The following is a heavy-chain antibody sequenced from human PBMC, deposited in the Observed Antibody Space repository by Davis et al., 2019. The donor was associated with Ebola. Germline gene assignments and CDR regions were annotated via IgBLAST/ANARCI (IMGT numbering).Heavy chain of an antibody. V-gene: IGHV3-48*01. CDR2: ISSSSSTI. CDR3: AKDNPPYYGDYEGSYFDY. Sequence: GESLKIPCAASGFTFSSYNMNWVRQVPGKGLEWVSYISSSSSTIYYADSVKGRFTISRDNSKNTLYLQMNSLRAEDTAVYYCAKDNPPYYGDYEGSYFDYWGQGTLVTVSS. D-gene: IGHD4-17*01. CDR1: GFTFSSYN. J-gene: IGHJ4*02.